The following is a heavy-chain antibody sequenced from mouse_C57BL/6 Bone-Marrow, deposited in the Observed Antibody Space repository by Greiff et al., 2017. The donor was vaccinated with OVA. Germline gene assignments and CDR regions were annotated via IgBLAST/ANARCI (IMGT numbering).Heavy chain of an antibody. Sequence: QVQLKESGAELVMPGASVKLSCKASGYTFTSYWMHWVKQRPGQGLEWIGEIDPSDSYTNYNQKFKGESTLTVDKSSSTAYMQLSSLTSEDSAVYYCARSGKNDGYYFDYWGQGTTLTVSS. CDR1: GYTFTSYW. D-gene: IGHD2-3*01. CDR2: IDPSDSYT. CDR3: ARSGKNDGYYFDY. J-gene: IGHJ2*01. V-gene: IGHV1-69*01.